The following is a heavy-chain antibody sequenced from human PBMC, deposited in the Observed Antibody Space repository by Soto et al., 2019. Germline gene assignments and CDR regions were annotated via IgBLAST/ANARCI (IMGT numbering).Heavy chain of an antibody. V-gene: IGHV5-51*01. CDR3: ARRLYDSSCYRYFDF. D-gene: IGHD3-22*01. CDR2: ILPGDSEV. J-gene: IGHJ4*02. CDR1: GYSFSSYW. Sequence: PGESLKISCQASGYSFSSYWLGWVRQMPGKGLEWMGVILPGDSEVRYSPSFEGQVTISADKSINTAYLQWSSLKASDTAMYYFARRLYDSSCYRYFDFWGQGTPVTVSS.